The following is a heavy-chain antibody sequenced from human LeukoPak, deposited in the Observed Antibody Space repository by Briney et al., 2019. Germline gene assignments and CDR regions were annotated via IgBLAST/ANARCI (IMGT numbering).Heavy chain of an antibody. CDR3: GRERDYYYGMDV. Sequence: SETLSLTCTVSGGSMRSYHWSWIRQPAEKGLEWIGRIYTSGSTSYNPSLKSRVTMSVDTSKNQFSLKLSSVTAADTAAYYCGRERDYYYGMDVWGQGTTVTVSS. CDR2: IYTSGST. V-gene: IGHV4-4*07. CDR1: GGSMRSYH. J-gene: IGHJ6*01.